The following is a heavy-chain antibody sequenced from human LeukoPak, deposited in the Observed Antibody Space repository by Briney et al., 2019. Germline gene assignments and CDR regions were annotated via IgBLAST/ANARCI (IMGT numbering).Heavy chain of an antibody. CDR1: GFIVRDNY. CDR3: ARRAGGYSHPYDY. V-gene: IGHV3-53*01. CDR2: IYSGGST. J-gene: IGHJ4*02. Sequence: PGGSLRLSCAVSGFIVRDNYMSWVRQAPGRGPEWVSLIYSGGSTYYADSVKGRFTISRDNSKNTLYLHMNGLSAEDTAVYYCARRAGGYSHPYDYWGQGTLVTVSS. D-gene: IGHD4-23*01.